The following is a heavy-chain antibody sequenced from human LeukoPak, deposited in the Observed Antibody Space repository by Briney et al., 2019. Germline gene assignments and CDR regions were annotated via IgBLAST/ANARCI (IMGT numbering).Heavy chain of an antibody. CDR2: ISSSSSYI. CDR3: AELGITMIGGV. J-gene: IGHJ6*04. V-gene: IGHV3-21*01. D-gene: IGHD3-10*02. CDR1: GFTFSSYS. Sequence: GGSLRLSCAASGFTFSSYSMNWVRQAPGKGLEWVSSISSSSSYIYYADSVKGRFTISRDNAKNSLYLQMNSLRAEDTAVYYCAELGITMIGGVWGKGTTVTISS.